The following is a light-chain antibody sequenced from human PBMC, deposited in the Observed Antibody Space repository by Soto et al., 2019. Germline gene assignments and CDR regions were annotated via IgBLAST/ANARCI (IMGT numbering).Light chain of an antibody. V-gene: IGLV2-14*02. CDR3: SSCTDSNNLV. J-gene: IGLJ3*02. Sequence: QSVLTQPASVSGSPGQSITISLTGTSGDVGSYNLVSWYQHHPGKGPRVMIYEVSKRPSGVPDRFSGSKSGNTASLTVSGLQTEDEADYYCSSCTDSNNLVFGAGTKLTVL. CDR2: EVS. CDR1: SGDVGSYNL.